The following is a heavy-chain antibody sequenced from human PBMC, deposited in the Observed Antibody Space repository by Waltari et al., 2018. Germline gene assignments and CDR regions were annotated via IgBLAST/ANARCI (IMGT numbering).Heavy chain of an antibody. J-gene: IGHJ6*02. D-gene: IGHD3-3*01. CDR1: VYSISRYY. V-gene: IGHV4-59*08. Sequence: QVLLQESGPGLVKSSETLSLTCSVSVYSISRYYWSWIRQAPGKGGEWTGYLSSSGTTKYNPSLKSRVTISVDTSKSQLLLRLRSVTASDTAVYYCARHYGMVVDYYYYYGLDVWGQGTTVTVS. CDR3: ARHYGMVVDYYYYYGLDV. CDR2: LSSSGTT.